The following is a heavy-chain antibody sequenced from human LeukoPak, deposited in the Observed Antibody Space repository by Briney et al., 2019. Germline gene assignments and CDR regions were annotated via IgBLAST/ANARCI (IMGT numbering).Heavy chain of an antibody. CDR3: ARDRGGSYNFDY. J-gene: IGHJ4*02. CDR2: IIPTFGTA. Sequence: SVKVSCKASGGTFSSYAISWVRQAPGQGLEWMGGIIPTFGTANYAQKFQGRVTITTDESTSTAYMELSSLRSEDTAVYYCARDRGGSYNFDYWGQGTLVTVSS. V-gene: IGHV1-69*05. D-gene: IGHD1-26*01. CDR1: GGTFSSYA.